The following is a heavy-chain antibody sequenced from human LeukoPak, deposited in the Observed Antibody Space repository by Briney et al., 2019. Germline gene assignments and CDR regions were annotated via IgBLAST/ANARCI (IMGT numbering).Heavy chain of an antibody. CDR3: ARSLTQHDCFDP. J-gene: IGHJ5*02. CDR2: TYYRSTWYN. Sequence: SQTLSLTCAISGDSVSSNSVTWNWIRQSPSRGLEWLGRTYYRSTWYNDYAVSVRGRITVNPDTSKNQFSLHLNPVTPEDTAAYYCARSLTQHDCFDPWGQGILVTVSS. D-gene: IGHD2-15*01. V-gene: IGHV6-1*01. CDR1: GDSVSSNSVT.